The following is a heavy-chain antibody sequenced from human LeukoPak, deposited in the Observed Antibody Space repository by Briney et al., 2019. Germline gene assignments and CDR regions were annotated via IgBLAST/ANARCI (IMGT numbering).Heavy chain of an antibody. CDR1: GGSISSGGYY. Sequence: SETLSLTCTVSGGSISSGGYYWSWIRQHPGKGLEWIGYIYYSGSTYYNPSLKSRVTISVDTSKNQFSLKLSSVTAADTAVYYCARGSRKPFDAFDIWGQGTMVTVSS. J-gene: IGHJ3*02. CDR3: ARGSRKPFDAFDI. V-gene: IGHV4-31*03. CDR2: IYYSGST.